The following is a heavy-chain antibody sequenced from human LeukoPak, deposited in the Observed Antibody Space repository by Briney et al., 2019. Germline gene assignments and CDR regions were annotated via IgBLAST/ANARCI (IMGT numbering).Heavy chain of an antibody. V-gene: IGHV3-48*04. CDR1: GFTFSSYS. CDR3: AKDKSNYYMDV. Sequence: GGSLRLSCAASGFTFSSYSMNWVRQAPGRGLEWVSYISSSSSTIYYADSVKGRFTISRDNAKNSLYLQMNSLRAEDTAVYYCAKDKSNYYMDVWGKGTTVTISS. J-gene: IGHJ6*03. CDR2: ISSSSSTI.